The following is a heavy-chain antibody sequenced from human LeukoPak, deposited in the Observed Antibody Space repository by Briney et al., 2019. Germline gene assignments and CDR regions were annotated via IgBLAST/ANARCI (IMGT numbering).Heavy chain of an antibody. J-gene: IGHJ4*03. D-gene: IGHD1-14*01. CDR2: MYYRGST. CDR1: GGSINSSSYY. Sequence: SETLSLTCTVSGGSINSSSYYWGWVRQPPGKGLEWIGSMYYRGSTYYNPSLKSRVTVSVDTSKNQFSLKLSSVTAADTAVYYCARELINFHDHTNTGFFDSWGQGTLVTVSS. CDR3: ARELINFHDHTNTGFFDS. V-gene: IGHV4-39*07.